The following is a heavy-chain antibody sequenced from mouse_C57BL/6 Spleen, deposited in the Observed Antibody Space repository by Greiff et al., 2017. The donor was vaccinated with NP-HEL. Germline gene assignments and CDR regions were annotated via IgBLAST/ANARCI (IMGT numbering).Heavy chain of an antibody. V-gene: IGHV1-62-2*01. Sequence: QVQLQQSGAELVKPGASVKLSCKASGYTFTEYTIHWVKQRSGQGLEWIGWFYPGSGSIKYNEKFKDKATLTADKSSSTVYMELSRLTSEDSAVYFCARHEGRGIYYYGSSLAWFAYWGQGTLVTVSA. CDR2: FYPGSGSI. D-gene: IGHD1-1*01. CDR3: ARHEGRGIYYYGSSLAWFAY. CDR1: GYTFTEYT. J-gene: IGHJ3*01.